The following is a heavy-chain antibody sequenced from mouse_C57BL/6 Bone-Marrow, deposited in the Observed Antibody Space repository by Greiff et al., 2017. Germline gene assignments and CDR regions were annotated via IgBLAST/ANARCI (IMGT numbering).Heavy chain of an antibody. CDR3: ARLPFAY. J-gene: IGHJ3*01. CDR2: IYPRSGNT. Sequence: QVQLKQSGAELARPGASVKLSCKASGYTFTSYGISWVKQRTGQGLEWIGEIYPRSGNTYYNEKFKGKATLPADKSSSTAYMELRSLTSEDSAVXFCARLPFAYWGQGTLVTVSA. V-gene: IGHV1-81*01. CDR1: GYTFTSYG.